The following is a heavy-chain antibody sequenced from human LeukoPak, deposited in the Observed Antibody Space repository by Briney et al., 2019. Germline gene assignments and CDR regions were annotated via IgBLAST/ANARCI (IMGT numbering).Heavy chain of an antibody. CDR1: GFTFDDYA. CDR3: AKDKGSSGWFFDY. CDR2: ISWNSGSI. V-gene: IGHV3-9*03. J-gene: IGHJ4*02. Sequence: GVSLRLSCAASGFTFDDYAMQWVRQAPGKGLEWVSGISWNSGSIGYADSVKGRFTISRDNAKNYLYLQMNSLRAEDMALYYCAKDKGSSGWFFDYWGQGALVTVSS. D-gene: IGHD6-19*01.